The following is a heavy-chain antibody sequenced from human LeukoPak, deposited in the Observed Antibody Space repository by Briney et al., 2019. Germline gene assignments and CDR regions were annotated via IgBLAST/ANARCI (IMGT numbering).Heavy chain of an antibody. CDR2: LWSHGRSE. V-gene: IGHV3-33*01. CDR1: GFTLRSHG. J-gene: IGHJ4*02. D-gene: IGHD6-13*01. CDR3: VRVVTTSSGWYHFDN. Sequence: GGSLRLSCAASGFTLRSHGMHWVRQAPGKGLEWVAVLWSHGRSEYYADSVKGRFSISRDTSTSTVYLQMNSLKTEDTAVYYCVRVVTTSSGWYHFDNWGQGTLVTVSS.